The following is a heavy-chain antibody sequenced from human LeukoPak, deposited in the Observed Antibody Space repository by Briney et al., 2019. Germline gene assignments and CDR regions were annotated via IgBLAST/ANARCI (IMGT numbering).Heavy chain of an antibody. CDR1: GGSFSGYY. V-gene: IGHV4-34*01. CDR3: ASRRYYDFWSLGDYMDV. J-gene: IGHJ6*03. Sequence: PSETLSLTCAVYGGSFSGYYWSWIRHPPGKGLEWIGEINHSGSTNYNPSLKSRVTISVDTSKNQFSLKLSSVTAADTAVYYCASRRYYDFWSLGDYMDVWGKGTTVSVSS. D-gene: IGHD3-3*01. CDR2: INHSGST.